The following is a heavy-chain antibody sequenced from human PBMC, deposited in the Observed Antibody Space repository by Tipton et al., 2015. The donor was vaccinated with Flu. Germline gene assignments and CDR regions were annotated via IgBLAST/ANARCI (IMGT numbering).Heavy chain of an antibody. CDR1: GFNLSSYE. CDR3: AREYSSSSGDGYDI. J-gene: IGHJ3*02. V-gene: IGHV3-48*03. D-gene: IGHD6-6*01. CDR2: ISNGGGSI. Sequence: SLRLSCAASGFNLSSYEMNWVRQAPGKGLEWVSYISNGGGSIYYADSVKGRFAIPRDNAKNSLYLQMNSLRAEDTAVYYCAREYSSSSGDGYDIWGQGTMVTVSS.